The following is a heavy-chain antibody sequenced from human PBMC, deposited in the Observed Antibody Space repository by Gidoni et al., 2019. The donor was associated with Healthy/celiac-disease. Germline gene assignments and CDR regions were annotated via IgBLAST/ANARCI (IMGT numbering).Heavy chain of an antibody. CDR1: GFPFIDYA. CDR3: AKSTREGYNSPTDY. Sequence: EVQLVESGGGLVQPGSSLRLSCAASGFPFIDYAMPWVRQAPGKGVEWVSGISGNSGRIGYADSVKGRFTMSRDNAKNSRYLQMNSLRAEDTALYYCAKSTREGYNSPTDYWGQGTLDTVSS. J-gene: IGHJ4*02. CDR2: ISGNSGRI. D-gene: IGHD1-1*01. V-gene: IGHV3-9*01.